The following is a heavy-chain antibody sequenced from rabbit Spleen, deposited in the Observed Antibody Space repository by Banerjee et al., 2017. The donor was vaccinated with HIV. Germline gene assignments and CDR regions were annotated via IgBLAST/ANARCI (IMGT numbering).Heavy chain of an antibody. D-gene: IGHD7-1*01. CDR1: GFSFSDRDV. CDR2: INTATGKA. CDR3: VRDGDGTNVFWYFNF. J-gene: IGHJ4*01. Sequence: QEQLVESGGGLVKPEGSLTLTCKASGFSFSDRDVMCWVRQAPGKGLEWIACINTATGKAVYASWAKGRFTISKTSSTTVTLQMTSLTAADTATYFCVRDGDGTNVFWYFNFWGQGTLVTVS. V-gene: IGHV1S45*01.